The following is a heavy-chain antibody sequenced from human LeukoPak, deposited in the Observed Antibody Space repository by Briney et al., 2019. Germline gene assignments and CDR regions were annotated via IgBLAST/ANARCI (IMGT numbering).Heavy chain of an antibody. V-gene: IGHV3-74*01. D-gene: IGHD1-1*01. CDR3: ARETNDYAFDI. Sequence: SGGSLRLSCAASGFTFRTNWMHWVRQAPGKGLLWVSRINSDGSSISYVDSVKGRFTISRDNAKNTLYLQMNSLRAEDTAVYYCARETNDYAFDIWGQGTMVTVSS. CDR1: GFTFRTNW. J-gene: IGHJ3*02. CDR2: INSDGSSI.